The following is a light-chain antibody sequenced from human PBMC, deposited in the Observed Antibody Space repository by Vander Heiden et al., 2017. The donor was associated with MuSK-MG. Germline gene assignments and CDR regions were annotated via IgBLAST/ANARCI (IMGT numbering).Light chain of an antibody. J-gene: IGLJ1*01. CDR3: SSYTSSSIFYV. Sequence: QSALTQPASVSGSPGQSITIARTGPSSDIGAYNYVSWYQHHPGKAPKVMIYDVTNRPSGVSNRFSGSKSGNTASLTISGLQAEDEADYYCSSYTSSSIFYVFGGGTKVTVL. CDR2: DVT. CDR1: SSDIGAYNY. V-gene: IGLV2-14*03.